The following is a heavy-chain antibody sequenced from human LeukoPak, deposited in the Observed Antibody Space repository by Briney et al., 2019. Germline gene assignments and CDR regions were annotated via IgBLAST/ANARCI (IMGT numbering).Heavy chain of an antibody. D-gene: IGHD3-10*01. Sequence: PSETLSLTCTVSGGSISSYYWSWIRQPPGKGLEWIGYIYYSGSTNYNPSLKSRVTISVDTSKNQFSLKLCSVTAADTAVYYCARLRGSGSYYIMKAFDPWGQGTLVTVSS. CDR3: ARLRGSGSYYIMKAFDP. V-gene: IGHV4-59*01. CDR2: IYYSGST. J-gene: IGHJ5*02. CDR1: GGSISSYY.